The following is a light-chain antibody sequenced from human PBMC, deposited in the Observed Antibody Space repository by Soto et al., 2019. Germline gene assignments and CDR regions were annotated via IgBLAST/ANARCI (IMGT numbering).Light chain of an antibody. CDR2: AAS. CDR1: QDINTY. Sequence: DIQLTQSPSFLSASVGDRVTITCRASQDINTYLAWYQQKPGKAPKLLIFAASTLQNGVPSRLSGSRSGAEFSVTITSRQPEDFRPFLFKLGKSFSIIFGRGARQQIK. CDR3: KLGKSFSII. J-gene: IGKJ5*01. V-gene: IGKV1-9*01.